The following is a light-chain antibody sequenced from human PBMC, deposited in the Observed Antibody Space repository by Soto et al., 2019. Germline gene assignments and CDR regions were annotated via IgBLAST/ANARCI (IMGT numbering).Light chain of an antibody. V-gene: IGKV3-15*01. Sequence: EIVMTQSPATLSVSPGERATLSCRASQSVSSNLAWYQQKPGQAPRLLIYGPSTRATGIPARFSGSGSGTEFTLTFSSLQSEDFAVYYCQQYNNWLTFGGGTKVDIK. CDR2: GPS. CDR1: QSVSSN. CDR3: QQYNNWLT. J-gene: IGKJ4*01.